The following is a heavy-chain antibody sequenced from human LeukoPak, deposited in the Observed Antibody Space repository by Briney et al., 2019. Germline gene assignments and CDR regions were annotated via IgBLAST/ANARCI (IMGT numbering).Heavy chain of an antibody. J-gene: IGHJ4*02. CDR2: IQYSGSKK. CDR3: AKGGRHGHSSYERGYFDF. V-gene: IGHV3-30*02. Sequence: GGSLRLSCAASGFTVSNYDMHWVRQAPGKGLEWVAFIQYSGSKKYYVDSVEGRFTISRDNSKNTLSVQMNSLRTEDTAVYYCAKGGRHGHSSYERGYFDFWGQGALVTVSS. D-gene: IGHD2-15*01. CDR1: GFTVSNYD.